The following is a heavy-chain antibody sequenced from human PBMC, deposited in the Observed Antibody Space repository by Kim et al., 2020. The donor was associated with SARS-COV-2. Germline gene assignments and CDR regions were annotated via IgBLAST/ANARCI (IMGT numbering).Heavy chain of an antibody. J-gene: IGHJ6*03. V-gene: IGHV4-59*01. D-gene: IGHD3-16*02. CDR2: IYYSGST. CDR3: SGGGYEYIWGSYRPEYYYYYMDV. CDR1: GGSISSYY. Sequence: SETLSLTCTVSGGSISSYYWSWIRQPPGKGLEWIGYIYYSGSTNYNPSLKSRVTISVDTSKNQFSLKLSSVTAADTAVYYCSGGGYEYIWGSYRPEYYYYYMDVGGKGTRVTVAS.